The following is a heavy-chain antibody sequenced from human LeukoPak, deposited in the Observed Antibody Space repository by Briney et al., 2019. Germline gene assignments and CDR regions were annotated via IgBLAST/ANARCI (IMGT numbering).Heavy chain of an antibody. CDR3: AKDRQWELLLPFDY. CDR2: ISYDGSNK. J-gene: IGHJ4*02. Sequence: GSLRLFCAASGFTFSSYGMHWVRQAPGKGLEWVAVISYDGSNKYYADSVKGRFTISRDNSKNTLYLQMNSLRAEDTAVYYCAKDRQWELLLPFDYWGQGTLVTVSS. D-gene: IGHD1-26*01. V-gene: IGHV3-30*18. CDR1: GFTFSSYG.